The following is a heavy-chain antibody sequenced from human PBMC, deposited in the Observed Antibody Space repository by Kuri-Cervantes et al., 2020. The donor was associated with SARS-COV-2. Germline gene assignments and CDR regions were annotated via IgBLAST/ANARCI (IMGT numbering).Heavy chain of an antibody. V-gene: IGHV3-74*01. Sequence: ETLSLTCAASGFTFSGHWIHWVRQAPGKGLVWVSRINPDGSYTNNADSVKGRFTLSRDNAKNSLYLQMNSLRAEDTAVYYCARVSANCSGGSCYGPSYYYYGMDVWGQGTTVTVSS. CDR3: ARVSANCSGGSCYGPSYYYYGMDV. D-gene: IGHD2-15*01. CDR1: GFTFSGHW. CDR2: INPDGSYT. J-gene: IGHJ6*02.